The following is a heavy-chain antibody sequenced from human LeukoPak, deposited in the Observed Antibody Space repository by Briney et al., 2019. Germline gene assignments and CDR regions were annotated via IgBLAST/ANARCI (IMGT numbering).Heavy chain of an antibody. V-gene: IGHV4-59*01. Sequence: SETLSLTCTVSGGSISSYYWSWIRQPPGKGLEWIGYIYYSGSTNYNPSLKSRVTISVDTSKNQCSLKLSSMTAADTAVYYCARAAVRGVSNWFDPWGQGTLVTVSS. CDR1: GGSISSYY. D-gene: IGHD3-10*01. CDR2: IYYSGST. J-gene: IGHJ5*02. CDR3: ARAAVRGVSNWFDP.